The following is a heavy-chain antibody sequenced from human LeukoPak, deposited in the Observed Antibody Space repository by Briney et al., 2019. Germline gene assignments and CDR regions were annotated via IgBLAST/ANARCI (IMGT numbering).Heavy chain of an antibody. D-gene: IGHD1-1*01. CDR3: AKDQAGYQLTGFDY. CDR1: GFTFDDYA. J-gene: IGHJ4*02. CDR2: ISGDGGST. V-gene: IGHV3-43*02. Sequence: PGGSLRLSCAASGFTFDDYAMHWVRQAPGKGLEWVSLISGDGGSTYYADSVKGRFTISRDNSKNSLYLQMNSLRTEDTALYYCAKDQAGYQLTGFDYWGQGALVTVSS.